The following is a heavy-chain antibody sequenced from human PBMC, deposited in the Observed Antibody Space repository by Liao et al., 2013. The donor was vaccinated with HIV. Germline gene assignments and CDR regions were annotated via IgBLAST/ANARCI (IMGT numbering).Heavy chain of an antibody. J-gene: IGHJ4*03. Sequence: QVQLQGSGPRLVKPSETLSLTCTVSGGSISSYTWSWIRQPAGKGLEWIGHISASGSTHYKPSLKNRLTMSVDTSKNQFSLKLNSVSAADTAIYYCARDVRWFGTYWGRG. V-gene: IGHV4-4*07. CDR2: ISASGST. CDR1: GGSISSYT. CDR3: ARDVRWFGTY. D-gene: IGHD4-23*01.